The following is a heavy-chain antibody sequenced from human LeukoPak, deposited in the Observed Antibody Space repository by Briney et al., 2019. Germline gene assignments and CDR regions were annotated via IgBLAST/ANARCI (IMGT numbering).Heavy chain of an antibody. CDR2: IWYDGSNK. CDR1: GFTFSSYG. CDR3: AKEPYYYDSSGYIGYFQH. V-gene: IGHV3-33*06. D-gene: IGHD3-22*01. J-gene: IGHJ1*01. Sequence: GGSLRLSCAASGFTFSSYGMHWVRQAPGKGLEWVAVIWYDGSNKYYADSVKGRFTISRDNSKNTLYLQMNSLRAEDTAVYYCAKEPYYYDSSGYIGYFQHWGQGTLVTVSS.